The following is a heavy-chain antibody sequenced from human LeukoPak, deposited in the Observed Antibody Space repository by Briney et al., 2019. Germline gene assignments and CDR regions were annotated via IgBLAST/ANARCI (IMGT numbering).Heavy chain of an antibody. CDR2: IIPIFGTA. CDR3: ARGSGTSPYYYYYGMDV. V-gene: IGHV1-69*06. CDR1: GGTFSSYA. D-gene: IGHD2-2*01. J-gene: IGHJ6*04. Sequence: ASVKVSCKASGGTFSSYAISWARQAPGQGLEWMGGIIPIFGTANYAQKFQGRVTITADKSTSTAYMELSSLRSEDTAVYYCARGSGTSPYYYYYGMDVWGKGTTVTVSS.